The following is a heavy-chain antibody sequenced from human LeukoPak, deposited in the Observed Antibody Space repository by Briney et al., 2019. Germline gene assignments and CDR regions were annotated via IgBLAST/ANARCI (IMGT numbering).Heavy chain of an antibody. CDR3: ARRSRDGWYFDY. D-gene: IGHD5-24*01. J-gene: IGHJ4*02. V-gene: IGHV3-30*04. CDR2: ISYDGSNK. Sequence: PGRSLRLSCAASGYTFSSYAMHWVRQAPGKGLEWVAVISYDGSNKYYADSVKGRFTISRDNSKNTLLLQMNSLRAEDTAVYYCARRSRDGWYFDYWGQGTLVTVSS. CDR1: GYTFSSYA.